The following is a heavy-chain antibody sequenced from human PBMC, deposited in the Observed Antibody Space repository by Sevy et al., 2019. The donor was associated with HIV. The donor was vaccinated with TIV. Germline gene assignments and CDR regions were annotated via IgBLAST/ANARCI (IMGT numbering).Heavy chain of an antibody. Sequence: ASVKVSCKASGDTFSTYGLSWVRQAPGQGLEWMGGIIPIFGTPNYAQRFQGRVTITGDESASTAYMELSSLRSEDTALYYCAREGGVATTGDNDAFDFWGHGTLVTVSS. CDR3: AREGGVATTGDNDAFDF. J-gene: IGHJ3*01. D-gene: IGHD7-27*01. V-gene: IGHV1-69*13. CDR2: IIPIFGTP. CDR1: GDTFSTYG.